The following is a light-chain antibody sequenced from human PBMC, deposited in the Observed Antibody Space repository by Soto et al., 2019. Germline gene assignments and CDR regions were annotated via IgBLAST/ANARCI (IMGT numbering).Light chain of an antibody. J-gene: IGKJ1*01. CDR3: QHYDSSSTWT. Sequence: DIPMTQSPSTLSASVGDRVTITCRASQSIGTSLAWYQQIPGKAPNLLIYDASTLESGVPSRFFGSGSGTEFTLTISSLQPRDFATYYCQHYDSSSTWTFGQGTRVEIK. CDR2: DAS. V-gene: IGKV1-5*01. CDR1: QSIGTS.